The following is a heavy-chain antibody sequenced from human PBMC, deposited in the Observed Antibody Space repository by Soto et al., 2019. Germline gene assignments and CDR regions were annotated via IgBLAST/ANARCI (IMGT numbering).Heavy chain of an antibody. CDR1: GGSISSYY. Sequence: QVQLQESGPGLVKPSETLSLTCTVSGGSISSYYWSWIRQPPGKGLEWIGYIYYSGSTNYNPSLQSRVPFSVDTSKNQFSLKLTSVTAADTAVYYCARAALGYCTSPGCSPFFDYWGQGTLVTVSS. CDR2: IYYSGST. V-gene: IGHV4-59*01. CDR3: ARAALGYCTSPGCSPFFDY. J-gene: IGHJ4*02. D-gene: IGHD2-2*01.